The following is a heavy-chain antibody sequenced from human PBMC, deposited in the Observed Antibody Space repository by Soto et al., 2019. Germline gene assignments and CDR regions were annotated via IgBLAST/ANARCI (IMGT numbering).Heavy chain of an antibody. CDR2: ISWNSGRI. Sequence: EVQVVESGGGLVQTGRSLRISCAVSGFKFDDYAMHWVRQAPGKGLEWVSGISWNSGRIDYADSVKDRFSISRDNANNSLYLQMNSLSAEDTALYYCAKAFGSGSYYMGYFDYWGQGTRVTVSS. CDR3: AKAFGSGSYYMGYFDY. D-gene: IGHD3-10*01. V-gene: IGHV3-9*01. J-gene: IGHJ4*02. CDR1: GFKFDDYA.